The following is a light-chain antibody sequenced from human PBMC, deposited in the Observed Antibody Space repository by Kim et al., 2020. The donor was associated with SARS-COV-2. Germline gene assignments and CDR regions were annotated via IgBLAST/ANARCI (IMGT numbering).Light chain of an antibody. CDR1: QSIGSSF. V-gene: IGKV3-20*01. CDR3: QQHGSSPQT. Sequence: EIVLTQSPGTLSLSPGERATLSCRASQSIGSSFLAWYQQKPGQAPRLLIYGTSSRATGIPDRFSGSGSGTDFTLTISRLEPEDFAVYYCQQHGSSPQTFGQGTKLEI. J-gene: IGKJ2*01. CDR2: GTS.